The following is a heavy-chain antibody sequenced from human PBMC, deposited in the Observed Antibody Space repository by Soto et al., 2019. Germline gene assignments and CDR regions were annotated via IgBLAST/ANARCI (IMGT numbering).Heavy chain of an antibody. V-gene: IGHV6-1*01. Sequence: SQTLSLTCVISGDSVSSNSAAWNWIRQSPSGGLEWLGRTYYRSKWYNDHAVSVKSRITINSDTSKNQFSLQLNSVTPEDTAVYHCASEGIAARLDYWGQGTLVTVSS. CDR2: TYYRSKWYN. D-gene: IGHD6-6*01. CDR3: ASEGIAARLDY. CDR1: GDSVSSNSAA. J-gene: IGHJ4*02.